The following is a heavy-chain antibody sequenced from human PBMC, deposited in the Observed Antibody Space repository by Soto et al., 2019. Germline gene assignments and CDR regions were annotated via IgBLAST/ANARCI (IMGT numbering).Heavy chain of an antibody. D-gene: IGHD5-18*01. CDR2: ISGSGGST. CDR3: AKEVDTATYYYYGMDV. V-gene: IGHV3-23*01. J-gene: IGHJ6*02. CDR1: GFTFSSYA. Sequence: EVQLLESGGGLGQPGGSLRLSCAASGFTFSSYAMSWVRQAPGKGLEWVSAISGSGGSTYYADSVKGRFTISRDNSKNTLYLQMNSLRAEDTAVYYCAKEVDTATYYYYGMDVWGQGTTVTVSS.